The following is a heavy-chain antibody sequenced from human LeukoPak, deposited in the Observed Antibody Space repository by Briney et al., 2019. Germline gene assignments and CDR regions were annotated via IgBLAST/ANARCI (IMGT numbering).Heavy chain of an antibody. J-gene: IGHJ3*02. D-gene: IGHD1-26*01. V-gene: IGHV3-48*04. CDR1: GFTFSSYS. CDR3: AVRSYSGAFDI. Sequence: PGGSLRLSCAASGFTFSSYSMNWVRQAPGKGLEWVSYISSSSSTIYYADSVKGRFTISRDNAKNSLYLQMNSLRAEDTAVYYCAVRSYSGAFDIWGQGTMVTVSS. CDR2: ISSSSSTI.